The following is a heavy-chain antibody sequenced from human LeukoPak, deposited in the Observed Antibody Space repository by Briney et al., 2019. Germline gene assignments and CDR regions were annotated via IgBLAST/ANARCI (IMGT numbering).Heavy chain of an antibody. CDR3: AKEDDYDAPSYFDY. CDR2: ISGSGGST. J-gene: IGHJ4*02. V-gene: IGHV3-23*01. D-gene: IGHD3-22*01. Sequence: PGGSLRLSCAASGFTFSSYGMSWVRQAPGKGLEWVSGISGSGGSTYYTDSVKGRFTISRDNSKSTLYLQMSSLRAEDTAVYYCAKEDDYDAPSYFDYWGQGTLVTVSS. CDR1: GFTFSSYG.